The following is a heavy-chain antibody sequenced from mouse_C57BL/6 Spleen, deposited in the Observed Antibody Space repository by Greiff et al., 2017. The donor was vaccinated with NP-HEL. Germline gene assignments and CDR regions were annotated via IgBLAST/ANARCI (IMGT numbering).Heavy chain of an antibody. J-gene: IGHJ2*01. CDR3: AMGGYYYGSSPFDY. CDR1: GYTFTSYW. D-gene: IGHD1-1*01. CDR2: IHPSDSDT. Sequence: QVQLKQPGAELVKPGASVKVSCKASGYTFTSYWMHWVKQRPGQGLEWIGRIHPSDSDTNYNQKFKGKATLTVDKSSSTAYMQLSSLTSEDSAVYYCAMGGYYYGSSPFDYWGQGTTLTVSS. V-gene: IGHV1-74*01.